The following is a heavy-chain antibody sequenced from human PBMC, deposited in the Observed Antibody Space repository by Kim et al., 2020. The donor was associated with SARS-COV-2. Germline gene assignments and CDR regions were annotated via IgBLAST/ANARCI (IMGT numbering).Heavy chain of an antibody. V-gene: IGHV3-48*02. J-gene: IGHJ4*02. CDR3: ARVPDDYNWNSYFDY. D-gene: IGHD1-7*01. Sequence: DSVKGRFTISRDNAKNSLYLQMNSLRDEDTAVYYCARVPDDYNWNSYFDYWGQGTLVTVSS.